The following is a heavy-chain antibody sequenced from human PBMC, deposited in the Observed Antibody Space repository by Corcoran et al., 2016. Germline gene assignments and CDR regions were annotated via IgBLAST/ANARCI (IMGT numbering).Heavy chain of an antibody. Sequence: QVQLVESGGGVVQPGRSLRLSCAASGFTFSSYGMHWVRQAPGKGLEWVAVISYDGSNKYYADSVKGRFTISRDNSKNTLYLQMNSLRAEDTAVYYCAKSSDRSGYYAFFDDWGQGTLVTVSS. CDR2: ISYDGSNK. CDR3: AKSSDRSGYYAFFDD. D-gene: IGHD3-22*01. V-gene: IGHV3-30*18. CDR1: GFTFSSYG. J-gene: IGHJ4*02.